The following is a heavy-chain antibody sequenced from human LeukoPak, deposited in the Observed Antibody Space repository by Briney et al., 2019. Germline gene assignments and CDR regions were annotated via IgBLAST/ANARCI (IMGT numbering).Heavy chain of an antibody. CDR1: GGSISNYY. CDR3: ASQIGYYDFWSGYRTGYYYYMDV. V-gene: IGHV4-59*12. CDR2: IYNSGST. Sequence: SETLSLTCSVSGGSISNYYWSWIRQPPGKGPEWIGYIYNSGSTNYNPSLKSRVTISLDTSKKQFSLKLTSVTAADTAVYYCASQIGYYDFWSGYRTGYYYYMDVWGKGTTVTVSS. D-gene: IGHD3-3*01. J-gene: IGHJ6*03.